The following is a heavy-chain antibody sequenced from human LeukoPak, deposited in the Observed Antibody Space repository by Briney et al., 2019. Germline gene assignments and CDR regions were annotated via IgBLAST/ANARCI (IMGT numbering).Heavy chain of an antibody. CDR2: ISDDGSNE. Sequence: GGSLRLSCAASGFTFSSYSMNWVRQAPGKGLEWVALISDDGSNESFADSVKGRFTISRDNSKNTLYLQMNSLRADDTAVYYCARDHQVSYFDYWGQGTLVTVSS. J-gene: IGHJ4*02. CDR1: GFTFSSYS. V-gene: IGHV3-30*03. D-gene: IGHD6-6*01. CDR3: ARDHQVSYFDY.